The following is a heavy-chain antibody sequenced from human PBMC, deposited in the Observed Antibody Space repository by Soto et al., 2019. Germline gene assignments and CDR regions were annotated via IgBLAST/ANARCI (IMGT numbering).Heavy chain of an antibody. D-gene: IGHD1-26*01. V-gene: IGHV3-66*01. J-gene: IGHJ6*02. CDR1: GFTVSSNY. Sequence: GGSLRLSCAASGFTVSSNYMSWVRQAPGKGLEWISIIYSAGNTYYADSVKGRFTISRDNSKNTLYLQMNSLGAEDTAVYYCARDFVVGGPTINYYYGKVHWCQATTFTV. CDR3: ARDFVVGGPTINYYYGKVH. CDR2: IYSAGNT.